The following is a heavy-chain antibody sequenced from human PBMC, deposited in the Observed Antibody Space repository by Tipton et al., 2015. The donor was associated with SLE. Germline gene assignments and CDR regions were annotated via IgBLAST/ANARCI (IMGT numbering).Heavy chain of an antibody. CDR3: AKPYCGGDCYPYFDY. CDR2: INEDGSEK. J-gene: IGHJ4*02. CDR1: GFTFSDCW. D-gene: IGHD2-21*01. V-gene: IGHV3-7*01. Sequence: SLRLSCVASGFTFSDCWLKWVRQAPGKGLEWVANINEDGSEKYYVVSVRGRFTISRDNAKNSLYLHMNSLRAEDTAVYYCAKPYCGGDCYPYFDYWGQGTLVTVSS.